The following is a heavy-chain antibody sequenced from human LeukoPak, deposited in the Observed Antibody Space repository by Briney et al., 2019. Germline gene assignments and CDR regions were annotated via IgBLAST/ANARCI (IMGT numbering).Heavy chain of an antibody. CDR1: GFTFSSYG. CDR3: AKDRRDYYYGSGNL. Sequence: GGSLRLSCAASGFTFSSYGMHWVRQAPGKGLEWVAVISYDGSNKYYADSVKGRFTISRDNSKNTLYLQMNSLRTEDTAVYYCAKDRRDYYYGSGNLWGQGTLVTVSS. CDR2: ISYDGSNK. D-gene: IGHD3-10*01. V-gene: IGHV3-30*18. J-gene: IGHJ4*02.